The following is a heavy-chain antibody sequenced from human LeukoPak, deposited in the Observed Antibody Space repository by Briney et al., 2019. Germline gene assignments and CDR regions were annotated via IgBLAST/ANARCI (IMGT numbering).Heavy chain of an antibody. D-gene: IGHD3-10*01. CDR2: IGTSSTTI. CDR3: ARDGSGSPDY. CDR1: GFTFSSYT. Sequence: HSGGSLRLSCAASGFTFSSYTMNWVRQPPGKGLEWVSNIGTSSTTIYYADSVKGRFTISRDNAKNSLYLQVNSLRADDTAVYYCARDGSGSPDYWGQGTLVTVSS. V-gene: IGHV3-48*01. J-gene: IGHJ4*02.